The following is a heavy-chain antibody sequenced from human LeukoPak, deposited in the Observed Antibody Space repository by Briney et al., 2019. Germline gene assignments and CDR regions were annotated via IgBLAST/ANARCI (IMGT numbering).Heavy chain of an antibody. Sequence: PGGSLRLSCVASGFTFSSSWMSWVRQGPGKGLEWVASINQDEIHYVDAVRGRFTISRDNAKNSLYLQMNSLRAEDTAVYYCARDRYCSSTSCFRPTGPYYMDVWGKGTTVTISS. J-gene: IGHJ6*03. CDR3: ARDRYCSSTSCFRPTGPYYMDV. D-gene: IGHD2-2*01. CDR1: GFTFSSSW. CDR2: INQDEI. V-gene: IGHV3-7*03.